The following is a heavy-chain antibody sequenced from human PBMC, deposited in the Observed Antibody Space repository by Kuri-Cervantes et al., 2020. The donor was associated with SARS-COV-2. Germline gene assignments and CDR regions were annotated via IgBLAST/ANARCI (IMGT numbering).Heavy chain of an antibody. D-gene: IGHD3-16*01. CDR3: ARGDFYFYYGMDV. J-gene: IGHJ6*02. CDR2: IIPIFDTA. Sequence: SVKVSCKASGGTFSNYAISWVRQAPGQGLEWMGGIIPIFDTANYAQKFQGRVTITADESTTTAYMELSSLRSDDTAVYYCARGDFYFYYGMDVWGQGTTVTVSS. CDR1: GGTFSNYA. V-gene: IGHV1-69*13.